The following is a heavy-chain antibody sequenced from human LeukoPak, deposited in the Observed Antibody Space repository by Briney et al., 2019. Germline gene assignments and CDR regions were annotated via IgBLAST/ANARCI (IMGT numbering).Heavy chain of an antibody. CDR1: GGSFSGYY. V-gene: IGHV4-34*01. Sequence: SETLSLTCAVYGGSFSGYYWSWIRQPPGKGLEWIGEINPSGNNNYNPSLKSRVTISVDTSKNQFSLKLSSVTAADTAVYYCARGKRGKGLKTYYYDSSGYWPIDYWGQGTLVTVSS. CDR3: ARGKRGKGLKTYYYDSSGYWPIDY. D-gene: IGHD3-22*01. CDR2: INPSGNN. J-gene: IGHJ4*02.